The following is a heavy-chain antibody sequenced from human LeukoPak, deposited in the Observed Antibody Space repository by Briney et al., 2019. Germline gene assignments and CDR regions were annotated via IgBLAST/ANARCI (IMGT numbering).Heavy chain of an antibody. Sequence: GGSLRLSCAASGFTFSSYSMNWVRQAPGKGLEWVSSISSSSSYIYYADSVKGRFTISRDNAKNSLYLQMNSLRAEDTAVYYCASAVRGYSYGPDSHAFDYWGQGTLVTVSS. V-gene: IGHV3-21*01. CDR2: ISSSSSYI. J-gene: IGHJ4*02. D-gene: IGHD5-18*01. CDR1: GFTFSSYS. CDR3: ASAVRGYSYGPDSHAFDY.